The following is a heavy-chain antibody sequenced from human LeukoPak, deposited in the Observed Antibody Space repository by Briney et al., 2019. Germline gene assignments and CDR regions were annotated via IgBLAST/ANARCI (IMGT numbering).Heavy chain of an antibody. Sequence: GGSLRLSCAASGFTFSNFGMSWVRQAPGKGLEWVSVISGSGGSTYYADSVKGRFTISRDNSKNTLYLQMNSLRTEDTAVYYCVRLTAAGRRTDFDYWGQGTLVTVSS. J-gene: IGHJ4*02. D-gene: IGHD6-13*01. CDR3: VRLTAAGRRTDFDY. V-gene: IGHV3-23*01. CDR1: GFTFSNFG. CDR2: ISGSGGST.